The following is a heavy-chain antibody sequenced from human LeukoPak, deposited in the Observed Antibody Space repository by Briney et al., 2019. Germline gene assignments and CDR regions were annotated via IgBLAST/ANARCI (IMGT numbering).Heavy chain of an antibody. D-gene: IGHD1-26*01. J-gene: IGHJ4*02. V-gene: IGHV3-20*04. CDR3: ASEVGATTGDY. Sequence: GGSLRLSCAASGFTFDDYGMSWVRQAPGKGLEWVSGINWNGGSTGYADSVKGRFTISRDNAKNTLYLQMNSLRAEDTAVYYCASEVGATTGDYWGQGTLVTVSS. CDR1: GFTFDDYG. CDR2: INWNGGST.